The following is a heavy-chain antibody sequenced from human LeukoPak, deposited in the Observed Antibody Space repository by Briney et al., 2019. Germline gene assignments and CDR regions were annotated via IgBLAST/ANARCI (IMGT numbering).Heavy chain of an antibody. Sequence: GASVKVSCKASGYTFTGYYMHWVRQAPGHGLEWMGWINPNSGGTNYAQKLQGRVTMTRDTSTSTVYMELSSLRSEDTAVYYCARDSRETYYYDSRWGADAFDIWGQGTMVTVSS. CDR1: GYTFTGYY. V-gene: IGHV1-2*02. D-gene: IGHD3-22*01. J-gene: IGHJ3*02. CDR3: ARDSRETYYYDSRWGADAFDI. CDR2: INPNSGGT.